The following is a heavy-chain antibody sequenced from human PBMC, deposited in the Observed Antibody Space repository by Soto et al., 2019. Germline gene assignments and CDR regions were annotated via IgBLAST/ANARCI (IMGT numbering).Heavy chain of an antibody. Sequence: SETLSLTCAVYGGSFSGYYWSLIRQAPGKGLEWIGEINHSGSTNYNPSLKSRVTISVDTSKNQFSLKLSSVTAADTAVYYCARYRIQLWPVQGGRYHRWFDPWGHGTLVT. J-gene: IGHJ5*02. CDR2: INHSGST. CDR3: ARYRIQLWPVQGGRYHRWFDP. CDR1: GGSFSGYY. D-gene: IGHD5-18*01. V-gene: IGHV4-34*01.